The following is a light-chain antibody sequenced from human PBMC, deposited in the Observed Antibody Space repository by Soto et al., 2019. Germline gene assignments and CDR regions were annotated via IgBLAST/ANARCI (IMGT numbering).Light chain of an antibody. Sequence: EIVLTQSPGTLSLSPGERATLSCRASQSVSSSYLAWYQQKPGQAPRLLIYGASSRATGIPDRFSGSGSGTDFTLTISRLEPEDFAVYYCQQYAGSRTVGQGTKVDI. CDR3: QQYAGSRT. CDR2: GAS. CDR1: QSVSSSY. J-gene: IGKJ1*01. V-gene: IGKV3-20*01.